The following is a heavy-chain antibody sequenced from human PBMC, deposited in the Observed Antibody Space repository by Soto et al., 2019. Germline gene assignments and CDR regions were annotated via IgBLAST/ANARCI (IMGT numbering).Heavy chain of an antibody. D-gene: IGHD3-3*01. Sequence: GGSLRLSCAASGFTLTSYWMSWVRQAPGKGLAWVANMNQDGSERYYVDSVKGRFTISRDNAKNSLYLQMNSLRPEDTAVYYCAREEYDYWNDYKRYFDYWGQGALVTVSS. V-gene: IGHV3-7*01. CDR1: GFTLTSYW. J-gene: IGHJ4*02. CDR2: MNQDGSER. CDR3: AREEYDYWNDYKRYFDY.